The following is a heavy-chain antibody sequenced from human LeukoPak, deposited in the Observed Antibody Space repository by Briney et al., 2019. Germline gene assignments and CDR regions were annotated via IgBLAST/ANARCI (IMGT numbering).Heavy chain of an antibody. CDR1: GDNVSSDSAS. Sequence: SQTLSLTCAISGDNVSSDSASWHWIRQSPSRGLEWLGRTYFASKWTGDQAVSVRGRVTIKPDTSKNQFTLQLNSVSVEHTAVYYCARRASWNSYFDLWGQGTLVIVSS. J-gene: IGHJ5*02. D-gene: IGHD1-7*01. V-gene: IGHV6-1*01. CDR2: TYFASKWTG. CDR3: ARRASWNSYFDL.